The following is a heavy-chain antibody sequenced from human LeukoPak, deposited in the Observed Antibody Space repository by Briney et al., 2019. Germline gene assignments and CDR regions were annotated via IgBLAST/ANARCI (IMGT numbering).Heavy chain of an antibody. D-gene: IGHD3-10*02. CDR1: GGSISSGGYS. J-gene: IGHJ4*02. CDR3: ACSGSLRAYFDY. V-gene: IGHV4-30-2*01. Sequence: PSQTLSLTCAVSGGSISSGGYSWSWIGQPPGKGLEWIGYIYHSGSTYYNPSLKSRVTISVDRSKNQFSLKLSSVTAADTAVYYCACSGSLRAYFDYWGQGTLVTVSS. CDR2: IYHSGST.